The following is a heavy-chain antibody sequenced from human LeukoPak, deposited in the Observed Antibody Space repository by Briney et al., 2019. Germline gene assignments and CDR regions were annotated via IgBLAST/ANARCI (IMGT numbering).Heavy chain of an antibody. V-gene: IGHV3-23*01. D-gene: IGHD2-2*01. CDR2: ISTNGGRT. CDR1: GFPFRSYA. Sequence: GGSLRLSCAASGFPFRSYAMSWVRQAPGKGLEWVSVISTNGGRTYYADSVKGRFTISRDNSKSTLSLEMNSLRAEDTATYYCAKDGLCASTSCYWDFWGQGTLVTVSS. J-gene: IGHJ4*02. CDR3: AKDGLCASTSCYWDF.